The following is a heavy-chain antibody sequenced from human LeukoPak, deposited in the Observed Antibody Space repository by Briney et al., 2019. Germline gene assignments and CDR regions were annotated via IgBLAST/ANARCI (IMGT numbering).Heavy chain of an antibody. CDR1: GGTFSSYA. CDR3: ATEPYYDSSGYNAFDI. Sequence: SVKVSCKASGGTFSSYAISWVRQAPGQGLEWMGRIIPILGIANYAQKFQGRVTITADKSTSTAYMELSSLRSEDTAVYYCATEPYYDSSGYNAFDIWGQGTMVTVSS. D-gene: IGHD3-22*01. V-gene: IGHV1-69*04. CDR2: IIPILGIA. J-gene: IGHJ3*02.